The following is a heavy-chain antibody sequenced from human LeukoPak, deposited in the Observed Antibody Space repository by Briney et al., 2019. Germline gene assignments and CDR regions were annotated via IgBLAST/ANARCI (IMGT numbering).Heavy chain of an antibody. D-gene: IGHD3-10*01. J-gene: IGHJ5*02. CDR3: ARHGGKSFGT. V-gene: IGHV4-34*01. CDR2: VHHSGST. Sequence: SETLSLTCAVYGESFSGSYWSWIRQPPGKGLEWIGQVHHSGSTSYDPSLQSRVTISVDTSKNQFSLKLSPVTAADTAVYYCARHGGKSFGTWGQGTLVTVSS. CDR1: GESFSGSY.